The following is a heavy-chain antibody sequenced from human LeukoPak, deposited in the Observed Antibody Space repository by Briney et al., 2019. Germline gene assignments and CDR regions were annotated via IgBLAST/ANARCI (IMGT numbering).Heavy chain of an antibody. D-gene: IGHD2-2*01. CDR3: AKSSFYCSSTSCYGPDYYYYYMDV. J-gene: IGHJ6*03. Sequence: PGGSLRLSCAASGFTFSSYGMHWVRQAPGKGLEWVAFIRYDGSNKYYADSVKGRFTISRDNSKNTLYLQMNSLRAEDTAVYYCAKSSFYCSSTSCYGPDYYYYYMDVWGKGTTVTVS. CDR2: IRYDGSNK. CDR1: GFTFSSYG. V-gene: IGHV3-30*02.